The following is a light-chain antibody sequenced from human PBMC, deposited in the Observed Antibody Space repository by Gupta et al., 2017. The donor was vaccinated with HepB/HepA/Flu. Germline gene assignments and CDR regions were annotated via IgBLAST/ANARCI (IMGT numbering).Light chain of an antibody. CDR3: QSFYNSRSGTV. J-gene: IGLJ1*01. CDR2: AYT. V-gene: IGLV1-40*01. CDR1: SSNIGAGND. Sequence: QSFLTQPPSVSGSPGQRFTISSTGRSSNIGAGNDVHWCQHLPGPAPKMLIYAYTNRPSGVPDRFSGSKYGTTAAVSITGLQAEDAADYYCQSFYNSRSGTVFGTGTNVTVL.